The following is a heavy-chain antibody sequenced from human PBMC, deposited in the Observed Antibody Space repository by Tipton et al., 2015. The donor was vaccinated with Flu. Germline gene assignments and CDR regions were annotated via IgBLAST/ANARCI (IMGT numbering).Heavy chain of an antibody. D-gene: IGHD5-24*01. CDR1: GDAVASDYY. Sequence: TLSLTCSVSGDAVASDYYWSWIRQPPGKGLEWIGEINDSGSTHYNPSLKSRVTISVDTSKNQFSLKLSSVTAADTAVYYCARRRDGYNCFDYWGQGTRVTVSS. CDR2: INDSGST. J-gene: IGHJ4*02. V-gene: IGHV4-34*01. CDR3: ARRRDGYNCFDY.